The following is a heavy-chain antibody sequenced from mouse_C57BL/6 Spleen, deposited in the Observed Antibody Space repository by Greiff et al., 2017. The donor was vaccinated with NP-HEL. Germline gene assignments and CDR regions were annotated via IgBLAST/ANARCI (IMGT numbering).Heavy chain of an antibody. D-gene: IGHD2-3*01. J-gene: IGHJ4*01. CDR2: ISYDGSN. CDR1: GYSITSGYY. Sequence: EVKLLESGPGLVKPSQSLSLPCSVTGYSITSGYYWNWIRQFPGNKLEWMGSISYDGSNNYNPSLKNRISITRDTSKHQFFLKLNSVTTEDTATYYCACDDGYLLYYAMDYWGQGTSVTVAS. CDR3: ACDDGYLLYYAMDY. V-gene: IGHV3-6*01.